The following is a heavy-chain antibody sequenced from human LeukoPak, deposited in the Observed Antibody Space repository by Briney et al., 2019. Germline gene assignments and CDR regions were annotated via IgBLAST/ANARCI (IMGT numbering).Heavy chain of an antibody. V-gene: IGHV3-23*01. Sequence: AGGSLRLSCAASGFTFSSYAMSWVRQAPGKGLEWVSAISGSGGSTYYADSVKGRFTISRDNSKNTLYLQMNSLGAEDTAVYYCARDAFGVDKSPFWGQGTLVTVSS. CDR2: ISGSGGST. J-gene: IGHJ4*02. CDR3: ARDAFGVDKSPF. D-gene: IGHD3-3*01. CDR1: GFTFSSYA.